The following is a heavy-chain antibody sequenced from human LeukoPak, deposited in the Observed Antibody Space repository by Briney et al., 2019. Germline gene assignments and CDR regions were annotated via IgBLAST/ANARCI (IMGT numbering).Heavy chain of an antibody. CDR2: ISPSGGST. CDR3: ARDGLNLVLAAAVKVDY. CDR1: GYTFTGYW. D-gene: IGHD6-13*01. Sequence: PGASVKVSCKAFGYTFTGYWMHWVRQAPGQGPEWMGVISPSGGSTIYAQKLQGRVTMTTDTSTSTAYMELRSLRSDDTAVYYCARDGLNLVLAAAVKVDYWGQGTLVTVSS. J-gene: IGHJ4*02. V-gene: IGHV1-46*01.